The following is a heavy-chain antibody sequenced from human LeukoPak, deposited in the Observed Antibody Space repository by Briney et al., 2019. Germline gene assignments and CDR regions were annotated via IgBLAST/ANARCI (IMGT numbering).Heavy chain of an antibody. V-gene: IGHV4-59*01. CDR3: ARVQYAAGSYYMDV. J-gene: IGHJ6*03. D-gene: IGHD2-15*01. CDR2: SYYTGNT. Sequence: SETLSLTCTVSGGSISRYYWSWIRQPPGKGLAWIGFSYYTGNTNYNPSLKSRVTISVDTSTNQFSLKLSSVTAADTAVYYCARVQYAAGSYYMDVWGEGTTVTVSS. CDR1: GGSISRYY.